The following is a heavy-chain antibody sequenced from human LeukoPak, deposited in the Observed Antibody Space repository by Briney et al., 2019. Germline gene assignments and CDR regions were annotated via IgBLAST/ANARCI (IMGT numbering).Heavy chain of an antibody. CDR1: GFTFSNAW. D-gene: IGHD1-26*01. J-gene: IGHJ4*02. Sequence: GSLRLSCAASGFTFSNAWMSWVRQAPGKGLEWVGRIKSKTDGGTTDYAAPVKGRFTISRDDSKNTLYLQMNSLKTEDTAVYYCTTDVTLVGATAGGYWGQGTLVTVSS. CDR3: TTDVTLVGATAGGY. CDR2: IKSKTDGGTT. V-gene: IGHV3-15*01.